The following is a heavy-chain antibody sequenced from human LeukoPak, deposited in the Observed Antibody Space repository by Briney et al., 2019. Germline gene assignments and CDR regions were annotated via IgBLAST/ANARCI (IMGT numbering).Heavy chain of an antibody. CDR3: ARDDYYDSSGYYSGFGY. Sequence: PSETLSLTCTVSGGSISSYYWSWIRQPPGKGLEWIGYIYYSGSTNYNPSLKSRVTISVDTSKNQFSLKLSSVTAADTAVYYCARDDYYDSSGYYSGFGYWGQGTLVTVSS. CDR2: IYYSGST. V-gene: IGHV4-59*08. CDR1: GGSISSYY. J-gene: IGHJ4*02. D-gene: IGHD3-22*01.